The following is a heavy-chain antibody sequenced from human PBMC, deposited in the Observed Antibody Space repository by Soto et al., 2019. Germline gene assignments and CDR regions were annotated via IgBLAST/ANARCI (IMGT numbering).Heavy chain of an antibody. J-gene: IGHJ4*02. CDR3: AREGYNYDYDY. CDR1: GDSISSSTW. V-gene: IGHV4-4*02. D-gene: IGHD5-18*01. CDR2: IHHSGKT. Sequence: QVQLQESGPGLVKPSGPLSLTCAVSGDSISSSTWWSWVRQPPGKGLEWIGKIHHSGKTNYNPSLKNRVTISLDKSKNQFSLRLSSVTAADTAVYYCAREGYNYDYDYWGQGTLVTVSS.